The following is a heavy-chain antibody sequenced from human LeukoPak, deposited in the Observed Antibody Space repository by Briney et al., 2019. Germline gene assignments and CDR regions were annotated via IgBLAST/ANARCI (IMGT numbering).Heavy chain of an antibody. CDR1: GFTFCSYA. D-gene: IGHD1-14*01. CDR2: ISGSGGST. CDR3: AKRSGSPHNFDY. J-gene: IGHJ4*02. V-gene: IGHV3-23*01. Sequence: GGSLRLSCAASGFTFCSYAMSWVRQAPGKGLEWVSAISGSGGSTYYADSVKGRFTISRNNSRNSLYLQMQSLRPEGTALYYCAKRSGSPHNFDYWGRGTLVTVSS.